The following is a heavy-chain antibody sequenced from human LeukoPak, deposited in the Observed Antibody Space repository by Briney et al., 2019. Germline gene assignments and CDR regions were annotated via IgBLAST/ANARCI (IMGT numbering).Heavy chain of an antibody. D-gene: IGHD6-6*01. J-gene: IGHJ4*02. CDR3: ARDSSHYLGSSDY. CDR1: GFTFSSYP. V-gene: IGHV3-23*01. Sequence: GGSLRLSCVVSGFTFSSYPMSWVRQAPGKGLEWVSVISEGGDVTHYADSMKGRFTISKDNTKNTLNLQMNGLRDEDTAIYYCARDSSHYLGSSDYWGQGALVTVSS. CDR2: ISEGGDVT.